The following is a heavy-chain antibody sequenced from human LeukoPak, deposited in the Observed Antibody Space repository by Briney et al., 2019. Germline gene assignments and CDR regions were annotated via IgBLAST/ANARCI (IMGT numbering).Heavy chain of an antibody. J-gene: IGHJ4*02. CDR1: GFTFSNYV. D-gene: IGHD3-3*01. V-gene: IGHV3-23*01. CDR2: ISGSGGIT. Sequence: GGSLRLSCAASGFTFSNYVMNWVRQAPGKGLEWVSGISGSGGITNYADSVKGRFTIFRDNSINTLYLQMNSLRAEDTALYYCAKNFWGSPRGVDHWGQGTLVTVSS. CDR3: AKNFWGSPRGVDH.